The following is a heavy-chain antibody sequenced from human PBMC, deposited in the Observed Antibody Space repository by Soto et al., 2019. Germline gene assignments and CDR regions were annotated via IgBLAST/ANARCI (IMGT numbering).Heavy chain of an antibody. J-gene: IGHJ3*02. CDR1: GFTFSSYA. CDR2: FSGSGGST. D-gene: IGHD6-13*01. Sequence: GGSLRLSCAASGFTFSSYAMSWVRQAPGKGLEWVSTFSGSGGSTYYADSVKGRFTISRDNSKNTLYLQMNSLRAEDTAVYYCAKYSVSSWYGDDFHIWGQGTMVNV. V-gene: IGHV3-23*01. CDR3: AKYSVSSWYGDDFHI.